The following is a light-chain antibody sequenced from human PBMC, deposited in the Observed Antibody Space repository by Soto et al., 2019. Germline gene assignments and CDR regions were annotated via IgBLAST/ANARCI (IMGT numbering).Light chain of an antibody. J-gene: IGKJ1*01. CDR1: QSVSSNY. V-gene: IGKV3-20*01. CDR3: QQYGSSPWA. CDR2: GAS. Sequence: EIVLTQSPGTLSLSPGESATLSCRASQSVSSNYLAWLQQKPGQAPRLLIYGASSRAPGVPDRFSGSGSGTDFTLTISRLEPEDFAVYYCQQYGSSPWAFGQGTKVEIK.